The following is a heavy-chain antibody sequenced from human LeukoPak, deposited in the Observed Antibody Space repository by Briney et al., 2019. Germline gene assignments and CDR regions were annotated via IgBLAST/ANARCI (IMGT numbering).Heavy chain of an antibody. CDR2: IIPIFGTA. Sequence: SXKVSCKASGGTFSSYAISWVRQAPGQGLEWMGGIIPIFGTANYAQKFQGRVTITADESTSTAYMELSSLRSEDTAVYYCATVGVVAATLGFDYWGQGTLVTVSS. CDR3: ATVGVVAATLGFDY. J-gene: IGHJ4*02. D-gene: IGHD2-15*01. CDR1: GGTFSSYA. V-gene: IGHV1-69*01.